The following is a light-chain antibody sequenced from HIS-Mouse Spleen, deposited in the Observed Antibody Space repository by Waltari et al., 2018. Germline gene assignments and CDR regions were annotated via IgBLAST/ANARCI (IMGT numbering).Light chain of an antibody. J-gene: IGKJ4*01. CDR3: QQYGSSSALT. CDR1: QSVSSSY. Sequence: EIVLTQSPGTLSLSTGVRATLSFRASQSVSSSYLAWYQQKPGQAPRLLIYGASSRATGIPDRFSGSGSGTDFTLTISRLEPEDFAVYYCQQYGSSSALTFGGGTKVEIK. CDR2: GAS. V-gene: IGKV3-20*01.